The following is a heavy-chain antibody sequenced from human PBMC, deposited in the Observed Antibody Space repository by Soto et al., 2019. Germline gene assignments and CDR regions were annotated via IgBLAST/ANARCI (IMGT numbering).Heavy chain of an antibody. CDR3: ARDGGQLEDYFDY. CDR2: ISYDGSKK. J-gene: IGHJ4*02. Sequence: PGGSLRLSCAASGFIFSSYGMHWVRQAPGKGLEWVAVISYDGSKKYYAGSVQGRFTVSRDSAKNSLYLQMNSLRVEDTAVYYYARDGGQLEDYFDYWGQGTTVTVSS. CDR1: GFIFSSYG. D-gene: IGHD6-6*01. V-gene: IGHV3-30*03.